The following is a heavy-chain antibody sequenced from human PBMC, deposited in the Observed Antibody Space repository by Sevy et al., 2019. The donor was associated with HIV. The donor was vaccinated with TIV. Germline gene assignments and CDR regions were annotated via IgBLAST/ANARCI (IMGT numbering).Heavy chain of an antibody. J-gene: IGHJ4*02. CDR1: GGSITSLY. V-gene: IGHV4-59*08. D-gene: IGHD1-26*01. CDR3: AGENAWGRGYS. Sequence: SETLSVTCIVSGGSITSLYWNWIRQPPGKGLEWIANIYYNGHINYNPSLKSRVTLSLDTSKNQFSLRLSSVTAADTAMYYCAGENAWGRGYSWGQGTLVTVSS. CDR2: IYYNGHI.